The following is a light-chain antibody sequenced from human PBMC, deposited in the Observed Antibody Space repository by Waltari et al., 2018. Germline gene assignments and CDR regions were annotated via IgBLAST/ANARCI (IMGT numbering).Light chain of an antibody. CDR1: QYVSSSS. CDR3: QQYGTSPPYT. V-gene: IGKV3-20*01. Sequence: EIVLTQSPGTLSLSPGARATLSCRASQYVSSSSLAWYQQKPGQAPRLLIYGASSRATGIPDRFSGSGSGTDFTLTISRLEPEDFVVYYCQQYGTSPPYTFGQGTKLEI. J-gene: IGKJ2*01. CDR2: GAS.